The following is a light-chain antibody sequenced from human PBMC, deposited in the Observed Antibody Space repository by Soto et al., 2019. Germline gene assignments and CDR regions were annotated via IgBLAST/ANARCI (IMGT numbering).Light chain of an antibody. V-gene: IGKV3-20*01. CDR2: GAS. CDR3: QQYGSSPET. J-gene: IGKJ2*01. CDR1: QSVSSSY. Sequence: EIVLTQSPGTLSLSPGERATLSCRASQSVSSSYLAWYQQKPGQAPRLLIYGASSRATGIPDRFSGSGSGTEFTLPISRVEPEDFAVYYCQQYGSSPETFGQGTKLEIK.